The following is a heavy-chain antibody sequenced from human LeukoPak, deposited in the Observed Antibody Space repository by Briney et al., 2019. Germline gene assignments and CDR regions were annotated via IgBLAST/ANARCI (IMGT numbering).Heavy chain of an antibody. CDR2: INHSGST. D-gene: IGHD3-9*01. J-gene: IGHJ5*02. V-gene: IGHV4-34*01. CDR3: ARLAQRPHVLRYFDWLPRFDP. Sequence: SETLSLTCAVSGGSFSGYYWSWIRQPPGKGLEWIGEINHSGSTNYNPSLKSRVTISVDTSKNQFSLKLSSVTAADTAVYYCARLAQRPHVLRYFDWLPRFDPWGQGTLVTVSS. CDR1: GGSFSGYY.